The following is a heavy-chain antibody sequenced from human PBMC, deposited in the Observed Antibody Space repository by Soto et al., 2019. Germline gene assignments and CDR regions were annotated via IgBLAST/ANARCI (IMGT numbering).Heavy chain of an antibody. CDR2: ISFDGSNE. CDR3: DKNKGNGGVYSNWFHP. Sequence: GGSLRLSCAVSGFTFRSYGMHWVRQAPGKGLEWVAVISFDGSNEYYADSVKGRFTISRDNSKNTLYLQMNSVRTENTAVYYCDKNKGNGGVYSNWFHPGGQEPLVTFSS. CDR1: GFTFRSYG. J-gene: IGHJ5*02. D-gene: IGHD2-8*02. V-gene: IGHV3-30*18.